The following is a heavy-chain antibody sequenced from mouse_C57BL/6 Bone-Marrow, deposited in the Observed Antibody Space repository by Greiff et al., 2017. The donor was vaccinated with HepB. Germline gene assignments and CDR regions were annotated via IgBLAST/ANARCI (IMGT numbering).Heavy chain of an antibody. CDR2: IYPRSGNT. CDR3: ASGTTVVANYFDY. V-gene: IGHV1-81*01. CDR1: GYTFTSYG. J-gene: IGHJ2*01. D-gene: IGHD1-1*01. Sequence: QVQLKESGAELARPGASVKLSCKASGYTFTSYGISWVKQRTGQGLEWIGEIYPRSGNTYYNEKFKGKATLTADKSSSTAYMELRSLTSEDSAVYFCASGTTVVANYFDYWGQGTTLTVSS.